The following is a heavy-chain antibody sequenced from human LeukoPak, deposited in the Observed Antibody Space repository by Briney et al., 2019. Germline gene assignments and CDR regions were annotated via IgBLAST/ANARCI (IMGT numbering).Heavy chain of an antibody. CDR3: ARSYGSGNIFTYYYGMDV. CDR1: GGSISSYY. D-gene: IGHD3-10*01. J-gene: IGHJ6*02. CDR2: IYYSGST. V-gene: IGHV4-59*01. Sequence: SETLSLTCTVSGGSISSYYWSWIRQPPGKGLEWIGDIYYSGSTNYNPSLKSRVTISVDTSKNQFSLKLSSVTAADTAVYYCARSYGSGNIFTYYYGMDVWGQGTTVTVSS.